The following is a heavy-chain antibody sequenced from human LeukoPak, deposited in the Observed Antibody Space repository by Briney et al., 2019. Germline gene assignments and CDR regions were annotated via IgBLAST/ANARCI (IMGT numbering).Heavy chain of an antibody. CDR3: ATGTLTMVRGVRYYYYYMDV. CDR2: IYYSGST. D-gene: IGHD3-10*01. V-gene: IGHV4-30-4*08. Sequence: SQTLSLTCTVPGGSISSGDYYWSWIRQPPGKGLEWIGYIYYSGSTYYNPSLKSRVTISVDTSKNQFSLKLSSVTAADTAVYYCATGTLTMVRGVRYYYYYMDVWGKGTTVTVSS. J-gene: IGHJ6*03. CDR1: GGSISSGDYY.